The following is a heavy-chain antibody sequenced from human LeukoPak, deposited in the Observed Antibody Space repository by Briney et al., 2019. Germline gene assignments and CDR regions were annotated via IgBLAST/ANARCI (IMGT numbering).Heavy chain of an antibody. J-gene: IGHJ4*02. D-gene: IGHD5-12*01. CDR3: ARHSAQYGGYVGY. CDR2: INHSGST. CDR1: GGSFSGYY. V-gene: IGHV4-34*01. Sequence: SETLSLTCAVYGGSFSGYYWSWIRQPPGKGLEWIGEINHSGSTNYNPSLKSRVTVSVDTSKNQFSLKLSSVTAADTAVYYCARHSAQYGGYVGYWGQGTLVTVSS.